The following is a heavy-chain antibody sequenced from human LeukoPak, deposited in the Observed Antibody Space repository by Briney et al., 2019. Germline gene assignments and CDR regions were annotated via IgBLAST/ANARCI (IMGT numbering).Heavy chain of an antibody. Sequence: ASVKVSCKASRYTFSNYDINWVRQATGQGLEWMGMIYPRDGSTSYAQNFQGRVTVTRDTSTTTVHMELRGLRSEDTAVYYCARDQEGFDYWGQGTVVTVSS. CDR1: RYTFSNYD. V-gene: IGHV1-46*01. CDR3: ARDQEGFDY. CDR2: IYPRDGST. J-gene: IGHJ4*02.